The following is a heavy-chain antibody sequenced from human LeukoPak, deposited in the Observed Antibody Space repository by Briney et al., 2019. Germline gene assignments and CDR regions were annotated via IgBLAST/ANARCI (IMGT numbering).Heavy chain of an antibody. CDR1: GFTFSSYW. J-gene: IGHJ4*02. D-gene: IGHD6-13*01. Sequence: GGSLRLSCAASGFTFSSYWMSWVRQAPGKGLEWVSVISGGTGGSTYYADSVKGRCTISRDNSKNTLYLQMNSLRAEDTAVYYCAKRGSSSWTQFDYWGQGTLVTVSS. V-gene: IGHV3-23*01. CDR2: ISGGTGGST. CDR3: AKRGSSSWTQFDY.